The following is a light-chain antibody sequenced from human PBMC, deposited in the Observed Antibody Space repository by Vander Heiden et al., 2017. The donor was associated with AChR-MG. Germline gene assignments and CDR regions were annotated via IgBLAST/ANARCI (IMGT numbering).Light chain of an antibody. CDR2: RGS. CDR1: SSNIGKNT. CDR3: SAWDDSLNAWV. J-gene: IGLJ3*02. Sequence: QSVLTQPPTLSGTPPERVTISCSGSSSNIGKNTANWYQQLPGTAPRLLIYRGSQRPAGVPDRFSGSESGTSASLAINGIQSEDEADYYCSAWDDSLNAWVFGGGTKVTVL. V-gene: IGLV1-44*01.